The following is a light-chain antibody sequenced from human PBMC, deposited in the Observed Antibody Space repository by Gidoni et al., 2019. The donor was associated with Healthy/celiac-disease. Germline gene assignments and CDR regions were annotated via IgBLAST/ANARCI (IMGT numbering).Light chain of an antibody. V-gene: IGKV3-15*01. CDR2: GAS. CDR3: QQYNNWPRT. J-gene: IGKJ1*01. Sequence: EIVMTQYPATLSVSPGERATLSCRASQSVSSNLAWYQQKPGQAPRLLIYGASTRATGIPARFSGSGSGTEFTLTISSLQSEDFAVYYCQQYNNWPRTFXXXTKVEIK. CDR1: QSVSSN.